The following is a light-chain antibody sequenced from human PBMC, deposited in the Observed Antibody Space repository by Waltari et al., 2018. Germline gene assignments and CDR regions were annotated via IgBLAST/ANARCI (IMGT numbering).Light chain of an antibody. Sequence: QSVLTQPPSVSGAPGQRVTISCTGSGSNIGAGYDVHWSRQLPGKAPTLLIYGVNTRPRGVSDRFSGSQFYTSASLAIAGLQADDEADYYCQSYDTTLSVVFGGGTKLTVL. CDR3: QSYDTTLSVV. J-gene: IGLJ2*01. CDR2: GVN. V-gene: IGLV1-40*01. CDR1: GSNIGAGYD.